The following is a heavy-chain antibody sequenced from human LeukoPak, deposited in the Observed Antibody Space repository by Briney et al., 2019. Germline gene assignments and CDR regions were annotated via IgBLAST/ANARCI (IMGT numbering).Heavy chain of an antibody. V-gene: IGHV3-30*03. CDR2: ISNDGSDN. Sequence: GGSLRLSCAASGFTFSSYVMHWVRQAPGKGLDWVAVISNDGSDNSYADSVKGRFTISRDNSKNTLYLQMNSLRAEDTAVYYCARDHSGYGRFDYWGQGTLVTVSS. D-gene: IGHD5-12*01. CDR1: GFTFSSYV. J-gene: IGHJ4*02. CDR3: ARDHSGYGRFDY.